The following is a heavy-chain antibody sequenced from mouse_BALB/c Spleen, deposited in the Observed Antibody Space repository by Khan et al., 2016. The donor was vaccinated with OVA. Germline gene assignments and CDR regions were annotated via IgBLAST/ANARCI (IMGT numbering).Heavy chain of an antibody. D-gene: IGHD1-1*01. CDR1: GYTFTSSC. V-gene: IGHV1S81*02. CDR3: ARIKKIVATYIDY. Sequence: QVQLKESGAELVKAGASVKLSCKASGYTFTSSCMHWVKQRLGQGLEWFAETNPTNGRTYYNEKFKSKATLTVDKSSSTAYMLLSGATFEDSAVYYCARIKKIVATYIDYWGQGTTLTVSS. CDR2: TNPTNGRT. J-gene: IGHJ2*01.